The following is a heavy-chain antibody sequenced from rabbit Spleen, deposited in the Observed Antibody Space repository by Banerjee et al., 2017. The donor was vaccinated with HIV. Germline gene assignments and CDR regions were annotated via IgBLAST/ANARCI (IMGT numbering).Heavy chain of an antibody. V-gene: IGHV1S47*01. CDR3: AREGQYSYIYGGYIDL. J-gene: IGHJ4*01. D-gene: IGHD6-1*01. Sequence: QEQLEESGGDLVKPEGSLTLTCTASGFSFSSNAMCWVRQAPGKGLEWIACIYAGSSGSTYYASWVNGRFTISRSTSLNTVTLQLNSLTAADTATYFCAREGQYSYIYGGYIDLWGPGTLVTVS. CDR1: GFSFSSNA. CDR2: IYAGSSGST.